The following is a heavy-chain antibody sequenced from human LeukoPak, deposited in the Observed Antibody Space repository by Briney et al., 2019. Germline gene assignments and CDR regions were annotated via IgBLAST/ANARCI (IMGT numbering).Heavy chain of an antibody. Sequence: SETLSLTCAVYGGSFSGYYWSWIRQPPGKGLEWIGEINHSGSTNYNPSLKSRVTISVDTSKNQFSLKLSSVTAADTAVYYCASGFGELLEDYFDYWGQRTLVTVSS. V-gene: IGHV4-34*01. CDR1: GGSFSGYY. CDR2: INHSGST. CDR3: ASGFGELLEDYFDY. D-gene: IGHD3-10*01. J-gene: IGHJ4*02.